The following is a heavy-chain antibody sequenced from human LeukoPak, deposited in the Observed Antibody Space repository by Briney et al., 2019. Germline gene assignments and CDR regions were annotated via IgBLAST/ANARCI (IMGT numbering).Heavy chain of an antibody. Sequence: GGSLRLSCAASGFTFSSYSMNWVRQAPGKGLEWVSSISSSSSYIYYADSVKGRFTISRDNAKNALYLQMNNLRADDTAVYFCARDSRWLLDYWGQGTLITVSS. CDR1: GFTFSSYS. V-gene: IGHV3-21*04. CDR2: ISSSSSYI. J-gene: IGHJ4*02. D-gene: IGHD6-19*01. CDR3: ARDSRWLLDY.